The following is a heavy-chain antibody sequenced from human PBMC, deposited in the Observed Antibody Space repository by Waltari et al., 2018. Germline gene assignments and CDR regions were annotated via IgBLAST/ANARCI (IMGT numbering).Heavy chain of an antibody. J-gene: IGHJ6*02. CDR1: GYNFLSYW. CDR3: ASHDYGDHPLPFYHSMNV. V-gene: IGHV5-10-1*03. D-gene: IGHD4-17*01. Sequence: EVQLVQSGAEVKKPGESLRISCKGSGYNFLSYWISWVRQMPGKGLEWMGGVDPNESYSKYSPSFQGRVTISTDKSISTAYLQWSSLRASDTAIYYCASHDYGDHPLPFYHSMNVWGQGTTVTVSS. CDR2: VDPNESYS.